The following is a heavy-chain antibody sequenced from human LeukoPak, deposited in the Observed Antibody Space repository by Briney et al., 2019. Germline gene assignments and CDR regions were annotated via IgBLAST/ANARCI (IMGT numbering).Heavy chain of an antibody. CDR2: MNPNSGNT. D-gene: IGHD3-10*01. Sequence: ASVKVSCKASGYTFTSYGISWVRQAPGQGLEWMGWMNPNSGNTGYAQKFQGRVTITRNTSISTAYMELSSLRSEDTAVYYCARVRSYGSGFDYWGQGTLVTVSS. CDR3: ARVRSYGSGFDY. V-gene: IGHV1-8*03. J-gene: IGHJ4*02. CDR1: GYTFTSYG.